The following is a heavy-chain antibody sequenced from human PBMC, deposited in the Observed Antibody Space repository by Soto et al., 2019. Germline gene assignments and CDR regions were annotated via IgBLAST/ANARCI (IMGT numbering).Heavy chain of an antibody. J-gene: IGHJ4*02. Sequence: GGSLRLSXAASGFTFSGSAMHWVRQASGKGLEWVGRIRSKANSYATAYAASVKGRFTISRDDSKNTAYLQMNSLKTEDTAVYYCTRHSYYDSSGYYLVDYWGQGTLVTVSS. CDR3: TRHSYYDSSGYYLVDY. V-gene: IGHV3-73*01. D-gene: IGHD3-22*01. CDR2: IRSKANSYAT. CDR1: GFTFSGSA.